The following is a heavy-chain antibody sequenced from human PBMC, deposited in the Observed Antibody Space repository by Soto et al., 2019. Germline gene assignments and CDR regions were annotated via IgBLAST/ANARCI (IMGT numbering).Heavy chain of an antibody. D-gene: IGHD1-26*01. CDR3: ARRGSGSYDDY. CDR2: ISGSGDST. Sequence: EVQLLESGGGLVQPGGSLRLSCAASGFTFSNYAMRWVRQAPGKGLEWVSAISGSGDSTYYADSVKGRFTVSRDTSKNTLYLQMNSLRAEDTAVYYCARRGSGSYDDYWGQGTLVTVSS. J-gene: IGHJ4*02. CDR1: GFTFSNYA. V-gene: IGHV3-23*01.